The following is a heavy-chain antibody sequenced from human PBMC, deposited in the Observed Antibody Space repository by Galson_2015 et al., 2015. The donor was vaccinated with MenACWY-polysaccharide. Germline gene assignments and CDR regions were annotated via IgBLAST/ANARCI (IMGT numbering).Heavy chain of an antibody. Sequence: SLRLSCAASGFTFSSYWMHWVRQAPGKGLVWVSRINSDGSSTSYADSVKGRFTISRDNAKNTLYLQMNSLRAEDTAVYYCARVGFSIDAFEIWGQGTMVTVSS. D-gene: IGHD3-3*02. V-gene: IGHV3-74*01. J-gene: IGHJ3*02. CDR2: INSDGSST. CDR3: ARVGFSIDAFEI. CDR1: GFTFSSYW.